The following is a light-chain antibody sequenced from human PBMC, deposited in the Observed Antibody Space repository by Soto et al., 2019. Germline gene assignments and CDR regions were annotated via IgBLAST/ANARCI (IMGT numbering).Light chain of an antibody. V-gene: IGKV3D-15*01. J-gene: IGKJ5*01. CDR2: GAS. CDR1: QSVSRN. CDR3: QQYNNWPAIT. Sequence: EIVMTQSPATLSVSPGERATLSCRASQSVSRNLAWYQQKPGQAPRLLIYGASTRATGIPARFSGSGSGTEFTLTISSLQSEDFAVYYCQQYNNWPAITFGQGTRVEI.